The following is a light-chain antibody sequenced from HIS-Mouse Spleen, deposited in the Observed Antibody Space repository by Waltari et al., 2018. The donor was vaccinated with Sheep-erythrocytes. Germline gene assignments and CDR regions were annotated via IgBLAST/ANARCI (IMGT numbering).Light chain of an antibody. V-gene: IGKV1-33*01. J-gene: IGKJ4*01. CDR2: DES. CDR3: QQYDNLLT. CDR1: QDISNY. Sequence: DIQITQSPSSLSASVGDRVTITSQTSQDISNYLNWYQQKPGKPPKLLIYDESNLETGVPSRFSVSGSGTDFTFTISSLQPEDIATYYCQQYDNLLTFGGGTKVEIK.